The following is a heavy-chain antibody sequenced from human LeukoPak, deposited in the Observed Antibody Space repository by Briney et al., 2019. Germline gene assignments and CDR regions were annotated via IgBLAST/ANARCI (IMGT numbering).Heavy chain of an antibody. Sequence: GESLKISCKGSGYSFTSYWIGWVRQMPGKGLEWMGIIYPGDSDTRYSPSFQGQVTISADKSISTAYLQWSSLKASDTAMYYCARRRYCSGGSCRIPNYFDCWGQGTLVTVSS. CDR2: IYPGDSDT. J-gene: IGHJ4*02. CDR3: ARRRYCSGGSCRIPNYFDC. D-gene: IGHD2-15*01. CDR1: GYSFTSYW. V-gene: IGHV5-51*01.